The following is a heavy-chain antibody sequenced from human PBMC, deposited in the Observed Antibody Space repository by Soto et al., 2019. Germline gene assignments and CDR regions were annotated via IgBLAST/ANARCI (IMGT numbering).Heavy chain of an antibody. CDR2: INSDGSST. D-gene: IGHD6-13*01. CDR3: ASDNEAAAAGIDY. V-gene: IGHV3-74*01. Sequence: PGGSLRLSCAASGFTFSSYWMHWVRQAPGKGLVWVSRINSDGSSTSYADSVKGRFTISRDNAKNTLYLQMNSLRAEDTAVYYCASDNEAAAAGIDYWGQGTLVTVSS. CDR1: GFTFSSYW. J-gene: IGHJ4*01.